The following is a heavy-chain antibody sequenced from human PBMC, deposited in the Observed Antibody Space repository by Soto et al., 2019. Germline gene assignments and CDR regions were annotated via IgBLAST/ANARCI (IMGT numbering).Heavy chain of an antibody. Sequence: QVQLVQSGAELKKHGASAKVSCKASGYTFTSYGISWVRQAPGQGLEWMGWISAYNGNTNYAQKLQGRVTMTTDTSTITAYMELSSLRSDDTAVYYCARDRGRSSWYYALNDYWGQGTLVTVSS. V-gene: IGHV1-18*01. CDR1: GYTFTSYG. CDR2: ISAYNGNT. J-gene: IGHJ4*02. CDR3: ARDRGRSSWYYALNDY. D-gene: IGHD6-13*01.